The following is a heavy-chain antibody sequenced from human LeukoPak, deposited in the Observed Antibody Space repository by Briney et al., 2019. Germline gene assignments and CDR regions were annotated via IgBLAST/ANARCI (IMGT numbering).Heavy chain of an antibody. V-gene: IGHV3-23*01. Sequence: GGSMRLSCAASGFIFSNHAMGWVRQAPGKGLQWIAVSSGSGRTIEYEDSVKGRFTISRDNSKNTLSLQMNSLRVEDTAIYYCTKNVMVKRYIDYWGQGTVVTVSS. CDR2: SSGSGRTI. CDR3: TKNVMVKRYIDY. J-gene: IGHJ4*02. CDR1: GFIFSNHA. D-gene: IGHD5-18*01.